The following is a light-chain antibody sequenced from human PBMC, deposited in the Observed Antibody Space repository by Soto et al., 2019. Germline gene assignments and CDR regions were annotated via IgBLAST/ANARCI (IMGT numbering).Light chain of an antibody. CDR1: QRVLYSSNNKNY. J-gene: IGKJ4*01. V-gene: IGKV4-1*01. Sequence: DIVMTQSPDSLAVSLGERATINCKSSQRVLYSSNNKNYLAWYQQKTGQPPKLILYWASTRESGVPDRFSGSGSGTDFTLTISSLQAEDVAVYYCQQFYGTPLTFGGGTKVEIK. CDR2: WAS. CDR3: QQFYGTPLT.